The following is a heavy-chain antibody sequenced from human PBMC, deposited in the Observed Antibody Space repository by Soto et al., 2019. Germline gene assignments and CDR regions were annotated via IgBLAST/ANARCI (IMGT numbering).Heavy chain of an antibody. CDR1: GGTFSSSA. Sequence: QVQLVQSGAEMREPGSSVKVSCKASGGTFSSSAINWLRQAPGQGPEWMGGIIPTFGTANYIEKFPGRVAITADTSTSTAYMEVSSLTSEDTAMYFCARSETAGHRGFDIWGQGTLVTVSS. CDR3: ARSETAGHRGFDI. V-gene: IGHV1-69*06. CDR2: IIPTFGTA. J-gene: IGHJ3*02. D-gene: IGHD6-19*01.